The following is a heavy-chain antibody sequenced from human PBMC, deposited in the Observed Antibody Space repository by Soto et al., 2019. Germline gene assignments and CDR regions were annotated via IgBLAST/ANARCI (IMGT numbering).Heavy chain of an antibody. V-gene: IGHV5-10-1*01. Sequence: GESLKISCKGSGYSFTSYWISWVRKMPGKGLEWMGRIDPSDSYIKDSPAFQGHVTISTDKSISTAYLQWSSLKASDTAMYYCARHRDFNHFDHWGPGTLVTVSS. CDR3: ARHRDFNHFDH. CDR1: GYSFTSYW. J-gene: IGHJ4*02. CDR2: IDPSDSYI.